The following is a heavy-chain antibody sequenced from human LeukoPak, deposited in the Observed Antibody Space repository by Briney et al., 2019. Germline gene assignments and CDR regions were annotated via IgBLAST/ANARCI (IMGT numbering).Heavy chain of an antibody. CDR2: ISYDGSNK. CDR1: GFTFSSYG. V-gene: IGHV3-30*18. D-gene: IGHD3-9*01. CDR3: AKGSVHQGYFDWLDY. Sequence: GGSLRLSCAASGFTFSSYGMHWVRQAPGKGLEWVAVISYDGSNKYYADSVKGRFTISRDNSKNTLYLQMNSLRAEDTAVYYCAKGSVHQGYFDWLDYWGQGTLVTVSS. J-gene: IGHJ4*02.